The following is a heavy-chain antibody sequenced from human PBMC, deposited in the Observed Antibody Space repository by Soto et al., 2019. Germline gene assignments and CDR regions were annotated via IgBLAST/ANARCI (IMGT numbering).Heavy chain of an antibody. CDR3: ARGGVELSD. Sequence: GASVKVSCKASGYTFTNYDINWVRQAPGQGLEWMGWMNFNSGNAGYAQNFQGRVTMTRNTSINAAYMELSSLRSEDTAAYYCARGGVELSDWGQGTLVTVSS. D-gene: IGHD1-26*01. V-gene: IGHV1-8*01. CDR1: GYTFTNYD. J-gene: IGHJ4*02. CDR2: MNFNSGNA.